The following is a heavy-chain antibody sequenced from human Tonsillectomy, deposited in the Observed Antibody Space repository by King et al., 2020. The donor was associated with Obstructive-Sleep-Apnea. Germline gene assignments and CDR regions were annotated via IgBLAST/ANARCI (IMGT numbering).Heavy chain of an antibody. J-gene: IGHJ4*02. Sequence: VQLVESGGGLVQPGGSLRLSCAASGFTFSSYSMNWVRQAPGKGLEWVSYISSSSSSTYYADSVKGRFTISRDNAKNSLYLQMNSLRAEDTAVYYCARGSWWGRPCDYWGQGTLVTVSS. V-gene: IGHV3-48*04. CDR1: GFTFSSYS. CDR3: ARGSWWGRPCDY. CDR2: ISSSSSST. D-gene: IGHD2-15*01.